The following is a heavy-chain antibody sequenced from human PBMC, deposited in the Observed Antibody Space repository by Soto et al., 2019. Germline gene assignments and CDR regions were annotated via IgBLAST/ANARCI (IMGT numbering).Heavy chain of an antibody. D-gene: IGHD6-13*01. J-gene: IGHJ4*02. Sequence: SETLSLTWTVSGDSIRSSYWSWVRQPPGKGLEWIGYVHYSGATNSNPSLKSRVTISADTSKNQFSLKVVSVTPSDTAVYFCARDLSGGSSWYEFDSWGPGILVTVSS. CDR2: VHYSGAT. CDR1: GDSIRSSY. V-gene: IGHV4-59*01. CDR3: ARDLSGGSSWYEFDS.